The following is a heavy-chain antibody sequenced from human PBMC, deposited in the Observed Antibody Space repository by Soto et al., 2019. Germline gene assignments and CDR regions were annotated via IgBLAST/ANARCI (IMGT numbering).Heavy chain of an antibody. CDR2: ISYDETNT. V-gene: IGHV3-30*18. J-gene: IGHJ4*02. CDR1: GFSFSSYA. CDR3: AKPLYSGSSYFDS. D-gene: IGHD6-6*01. Sequence: GGSLRLSCAASGFSFSSYAMHWVRQTPGKGLEWVAFISYDETNTYYADSVKGRFTVSRDSSKKTLYLHMNSLRSEDTAVYYCAKPLYSGSSYFDSWGQGTLVTVSS.